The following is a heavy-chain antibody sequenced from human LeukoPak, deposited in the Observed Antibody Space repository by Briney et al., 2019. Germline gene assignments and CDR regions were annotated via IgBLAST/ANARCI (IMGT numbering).Heavy chain of an antibody. V-gene: IGHV4-34*01. J-gene: IGHJ4*02. CDR2: IDHSGGT. D-gene: IGHD2-15*01. CDR1: GGSFSGYY. Sequence: SETLSLTCAVYGGSFSGYYRSWIRQPPGKGLEWIGEIDHSGGTNYNPSLKSRVTISVDTSKNQFSLKLSSVTAADTAVYYCARSRYCSGGSCYSGRRSYYFDYWGQGTLVTVSS. CDR3: ARSRYCSGGSCYSGRRSYYFDY.